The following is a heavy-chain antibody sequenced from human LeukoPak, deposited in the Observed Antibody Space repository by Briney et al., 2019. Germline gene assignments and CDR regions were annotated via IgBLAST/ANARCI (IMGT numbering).Heavy chain of an antibody. Sequence: SETLSLTCAVYGGSFSGYYWSWIRQPPGKGLEWIGEINHSGSTNYNPSLKSRVTISVDTSKNQFSLKLSSVTAADTAVYYCARGTHIVATIGNWFDPWGQGTLATVSS. J-gene: IGHJ5*02. CDR3: ARGTHIVATIGNWFDP. CDR1: GGSFSGYY. CDR2: INHSGST. D-gene: IGHD5-12*01. V-gene: IGHV4-34*01.